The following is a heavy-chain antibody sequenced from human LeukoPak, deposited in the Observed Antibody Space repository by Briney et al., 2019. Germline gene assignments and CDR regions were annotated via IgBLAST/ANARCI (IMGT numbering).Heavy chain of an antibody. V-gene: IGHV4-59*08. Sequence: SETLSLTCTVSGGSISSYYWSWIRQPPGKRLEWIGYIYHSGSTNYNSSLKSRVTISVDTSKNQFSLKLSSVIAADTAVYYCARHAAFAEYQSHLTHFDYWGQGTLVTVSS. CDR1: GGSISSYY. CDR3: ARHAAFAEYQSHLTHFDY. J-gene: IGHJ4*02. CDR2: IYHSGST. D-gene: IGHD2-2*01.